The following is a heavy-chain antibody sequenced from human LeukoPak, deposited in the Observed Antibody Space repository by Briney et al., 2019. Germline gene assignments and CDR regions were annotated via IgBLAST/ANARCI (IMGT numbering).Heavy chain of an antibody. CDR2: IYPGDSDT. J-gene: IGHJ6*03. V-gene: IGHV5-51*01. CDR3: ARGLGDYDFWSGSNSYYYMDV. Sequence: GESLKISCKGSGYSFTSYWIGWVRQMPGKGLEWMGIIYPGDSDTRYSPSLQGQVTISADKSISTAYLQWSSLKASDTAMYYCARGLGDYDFWSGSNSYYYMDVWGKGTTVTVSS. CDR1: GYSFTSYW. D-gene: IGHD3-3*01.